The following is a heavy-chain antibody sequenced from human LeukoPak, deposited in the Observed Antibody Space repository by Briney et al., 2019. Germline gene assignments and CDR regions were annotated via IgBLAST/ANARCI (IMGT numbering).Heavy chain of an antibody. CDR3: AKQYYDFWSGYSYFDY. CDR1: GFTFSSYA. J-gene: IGHJ4*02. V-gene: IGHV3-23*01. CDR2: ISGGGGST. D-gene: IGHD3-3*01. Sequence: PGGSLRLSCAASGFTFSSYAMSWVPQAPGKGLEWVSAISGGGGSTYYADSVKGRFTISRDNSKNTLYLQMNSLRAEDTAVYYCAKQYYDFWSGYSYFDYWGQGTLVTASS.